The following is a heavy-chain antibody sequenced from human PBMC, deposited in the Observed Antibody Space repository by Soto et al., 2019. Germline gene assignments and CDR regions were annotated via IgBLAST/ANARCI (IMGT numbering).Heavy chain of an antibody. CDR1: GASISSGDYF. CDR3: ARNVIHPGVEAVVGFDI. CDR2: IYDSGSS. D-gene: IGHD2-15*01. J-gene: IGHJ3*02. Sequence: LSLTCTVSGASISSGDYFWSWIRQSPGKGLQWIGYIYDSGSSYYNPSLKSRVTMSVDTSKNQFSLKLSSVTAADTAVYYCARNVIHPGVEAVVGFDIWGQGTMVTVSS. V-gene: IGHV4-30-4*01.